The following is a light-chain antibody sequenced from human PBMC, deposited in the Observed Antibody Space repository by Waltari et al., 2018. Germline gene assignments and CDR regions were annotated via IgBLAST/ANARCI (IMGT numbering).Light chain of an antibody. J-gene: IGKJ5*01. CDR3: QQYNHWPPIT. V-gene: IGKV3-15*01. Sequence: EIVMTQSPATLSVSPGERATFSCRASQSIADNLAWYQQKPAQAPRLLIYGASTRATGVPGRFRGSGSGTEFTLTISSLQSEDAAIYYCQQYNHWPPITFGQGTRLEIK. CDR1: QSIADN. CDR2: GAS.